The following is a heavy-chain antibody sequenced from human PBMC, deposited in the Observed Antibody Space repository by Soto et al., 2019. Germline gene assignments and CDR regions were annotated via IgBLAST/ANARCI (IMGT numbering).Heavy chain of an antibody. CDR1: GYTFTSYA. CDR3: AREYSSSPGRSFDS. Sequence: QVQLVQSGAEVKKPGASVKVSCKASGYTFTSYAIHWVRQAPGQRLEWMGWINAGNGNTKYSQKLQGRVTITTDTSASTAYMELSSLRSEDTAVYYCAREYSSSPGRSFDSWGQGTLVTVSS. V-gene: IGHV1-3*01. CDR2: INAGNGNT. J-gene: IGHJ4*02. D-gene: IGHD6-6*01.